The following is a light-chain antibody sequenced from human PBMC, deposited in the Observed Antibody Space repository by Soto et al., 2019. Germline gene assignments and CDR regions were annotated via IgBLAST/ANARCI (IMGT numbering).Light chain of an antibody. V-gene: IGLV2-11*01. CDR3: SSYRSSDTVV. J-gene: IGLJ2*01. CDR2: EVS. CDR1: SSDVGGYIY. Sequence: QSVLTQPRSVSGSPGQSVTISCTGTSSDVGGYIYVSWYQQYPAKAPKLMIYEVSNRPSAVSDRFSGSKSGNTASLTISGLQAEDEADYFCSSYRSSDTVVFGGGTKLTVL.